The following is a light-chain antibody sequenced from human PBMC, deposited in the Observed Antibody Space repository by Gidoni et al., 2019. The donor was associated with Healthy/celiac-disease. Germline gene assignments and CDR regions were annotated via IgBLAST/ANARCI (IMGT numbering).Light chain of an antibody. CDR3: QQYYSTTV. V-gene: IGKV4-1*01. CDR1: QSVLYSSNNKNY. Sequence: DIVMTQSPDSLAVSLGERATINCKSSQSVLYSSNNKNYLAWYQQKPGQPPKLLIYWASTRESGVPDRFGGSGSGTDFTLTISSLQAEDVAVYYCQQYYSTTVFXQXTKVEIK. J-gene: IGKJ1*01. CDR2: WAS.